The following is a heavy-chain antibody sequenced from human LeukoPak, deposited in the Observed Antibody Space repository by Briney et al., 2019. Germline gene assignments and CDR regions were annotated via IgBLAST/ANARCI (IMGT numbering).Heavy chain of an antibody. CDR3: ARVGTMSLWYFDL. J-gene: IGHJ2*01. CDR2: INHSGST. D-gene: IGHD3-10*02. Sequence: PGGSLRLSCAASGFTFSSYAMSWIRQPPGKGLEWIGEINHSGSTNYNPSLKSRVTMSVDTSKNQFSLNLSSVTTADTAVYYCARVGTMSLWYFDLWGRGTLVTVSS. CDR1: GFTFSSYA. V-gene: IGHV4-34*01.